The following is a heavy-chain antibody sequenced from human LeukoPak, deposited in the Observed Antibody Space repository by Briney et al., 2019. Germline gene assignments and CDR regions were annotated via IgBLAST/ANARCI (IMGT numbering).Heavy chain of an antibody. CDR2: ISYDGSNK. Sequence: GGSLRLSCAASGFTFSSYGMHWVRQAPGKGLEWVALISYDGSNKYYADSVRGRFTISRDNSKNTLYLQMNSLRAEDTAVFYCSRTGYFDIWGQGTMVTVSS. V-gene: IGHV3-30*03. D-gene: IGHD2-15*01. CDR1: GFTFSSYG. CDR3: SRTGYFDI. J-gene: IGHJ3*02.